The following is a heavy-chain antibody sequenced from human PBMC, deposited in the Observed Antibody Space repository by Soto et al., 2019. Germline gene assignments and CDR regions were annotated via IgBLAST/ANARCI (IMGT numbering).Heavy chain of an antibody. CDR2: INHSGST. J-gene: IGHJ6*02. V-gene: IGHV4-34*01. CDR3: ARGGIVVVPAAIFWRTPKYGMDV. D-gene: IGHD2-2*01. Sequence: QVQLQQWGAGLLKPSETLSLTCAVYGGSFSGYYWSWIRQPPGKGLEWIGEINHSGSTNYNPCLKSRVTISVDKSKNQFSLKLSSVTAADTAVYYCARGGIVVVPAAIFWRTPKYGMDVWGQGTTVTVSS. CDR1: GGSFSGYY.